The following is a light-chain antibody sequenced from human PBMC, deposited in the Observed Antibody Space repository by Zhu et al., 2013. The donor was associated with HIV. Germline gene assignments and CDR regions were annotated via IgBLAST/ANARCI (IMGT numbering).Light chain of an antibody. CDR3: SSYGGSNNFVV. Sequence: QSALTQPASVSGSPGQSITISCTGTSSDVGSYNLVSWYQQHPGKAPKLMIYEVNKRPSGVPDRFSGSKSGNTASLTVSGLQAEDEADYYCSSYGGSNNFVVFGGGTKLTVL. V-gene: IGLV2-8*01. J-gene: IGLJ3*02. CDR2: EVN. CDR1: SSDVGSYNL.